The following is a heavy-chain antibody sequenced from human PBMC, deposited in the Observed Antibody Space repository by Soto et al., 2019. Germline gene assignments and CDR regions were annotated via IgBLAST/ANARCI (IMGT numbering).Heavy chain of an antibody. D-gene: IGHD3-22*01. J-gene: IGHJ4*02. CDR2: INHSGST. V-gene: IGHV4-34*01. CDR1: GGSFSGYY. CDR3: ARVRGSGYYYGTRYFDY. Sequence: QVQLQQWGAGLLKPSETLSLTCAVYGGSFSGYYWSWIRQPPGKGLEWIGEINHSGSTNYNPSLTSRVTISVDTSKNQFSLKLSSVTAADTAVYYCARVRGSGYYYGTRYFDYWGQGTLVTVSS.